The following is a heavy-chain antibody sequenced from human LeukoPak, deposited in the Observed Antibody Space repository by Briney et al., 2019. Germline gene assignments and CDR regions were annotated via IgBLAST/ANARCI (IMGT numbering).Heavy chain of an antibody. J-gene: IGHJ6*04. V-gene: IGHV3-21*01. D-gene: IGHD3-10*02. CDR3: AELGITMIGGV. Sequence: PGGSLRLSCAASGFTFSSYSMNWVRQAPGKGLEWVSSISTSSSYIYYADSVKGRFTVSRDNAKNSLFLQMNSLRAEDTAVYYCAELGITMIGGVWGKGTTVTISS. CDR1: GFTFSSYS. CDR2: ISTSSSYI.